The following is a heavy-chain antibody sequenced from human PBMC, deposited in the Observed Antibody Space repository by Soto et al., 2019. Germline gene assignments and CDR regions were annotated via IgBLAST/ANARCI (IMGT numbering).Heavy chain of an antibody. CDR3: ARGAMAVAGPQGIDV. CDR1: GFRSSNYA. V-gene: IGHV3-33*01. Sequence: GGSLRLSCAASGFRSSNYAMHWVRQAPGKGLEWVGVIWYDGSDKFYADSVRGRFTISRDNSWNTLYLHMDSLRGEDTAVYYCARGAMAVAGPQGIDVWGQGTTVTVSS. D-gene: IGHD6-19*01. J-gene: IGHJ6*02. CDR2: IWYDGSDK.